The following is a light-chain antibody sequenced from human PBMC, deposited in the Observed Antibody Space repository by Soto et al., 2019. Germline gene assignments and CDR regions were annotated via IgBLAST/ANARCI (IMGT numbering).Light chain of an antibody. Sequence: QSALTQPASVSGSPGQSIAISCTGTRSDVGAYNYGSWYQQHPGKAPKLMISEVTNRPSGVSDRFSGSKSGNTASLTISGLQAEDEADYYCSSFTSRFTFVFGTGTKLTVL. CDR3: SSFTSRFTFV. V-gene: IGLV2-14*01. CDR1: RSDVGAYNY. CDR2: EVT. J-gene: IGLJ1*01.